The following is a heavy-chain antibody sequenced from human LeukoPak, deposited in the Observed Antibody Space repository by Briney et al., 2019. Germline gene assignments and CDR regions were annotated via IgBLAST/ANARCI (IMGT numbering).Heavy chain of an antibody. J-gene: IGHJ4*02. CDR2: ISYDGSNK. CDR1: GFTFSSYG. V-gene: IGHV3-30*18. CDR3: AKVKLDY. Sequence: PGGSLRLSCAASGFTFSSYGMPWVRQAPGKGLEWVAVISYDGSNKYYADSVKGRFTISRDNSKNTLYLQMNSLRAEDTAVYYCAKVKLDYWGQGTLVTVSS.